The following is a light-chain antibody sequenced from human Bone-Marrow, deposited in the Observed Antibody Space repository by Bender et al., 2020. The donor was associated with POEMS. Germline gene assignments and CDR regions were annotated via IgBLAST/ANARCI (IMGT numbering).Light chain of an antibody. V-gene: IGLV2-14*03. J-gene: IGLJ2*01. Sequence: QSVLTQPASVSGSPGQSITISCTGSSSDIGGYNYVSWYQQYPGKAPKLLISDVSNRPSGISPRFSGSKSGNTASLTISGLQAEDEAHYYCASYTSSNALVFGGGTKVTVL. CDR1: SSDIGGYNY. CDR2: DVS. CDR3: ASYTSSNALV.